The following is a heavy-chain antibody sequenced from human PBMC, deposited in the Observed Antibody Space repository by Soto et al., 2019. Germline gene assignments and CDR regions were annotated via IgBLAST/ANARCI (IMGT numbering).Heavy chain of an antibody. CDR1: GFTFSTYA. CDR3: ARDPSIVVGMDF. Sequence: QVQLVESGGGVVQPGRSLRLSCTASGFTFSTYAMHWVRQAPGKGLQWVAVISYDGSDKYYADSVKGRFTISRDNSKNTVYLQLNSLRVDETAVYYCARDPSIVVGMDFWGQGTLVTVSS. V-gene: IGHV3-30*04. J-gene: IGHJ4*02. CDR2: ISYDGSDK. D-gene: IGHD3-22*01.